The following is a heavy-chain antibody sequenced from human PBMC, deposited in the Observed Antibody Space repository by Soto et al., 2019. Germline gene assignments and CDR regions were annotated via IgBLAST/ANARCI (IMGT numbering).Heavy chain of an antibody. CDR1: GGSISSGDYY. Sequence: ASETLSLTCTVSGGSISSGDYYWSWIRQPPGKGLEWIGYIYYSGSTHYNPSLKSRVTISVDTSKNQFSLKLSSVTAADTAVYYCARDRGYSGVPHYYYGMHVWGQGTTVAVSS. V-gene: IGHV4-30-4*01. J-gene: IGHJ6*02. CDR3: ARDRGYSGVPHYYYGMHV. D-gene: IGHD5-12*01. CDR2: IYYSGST.